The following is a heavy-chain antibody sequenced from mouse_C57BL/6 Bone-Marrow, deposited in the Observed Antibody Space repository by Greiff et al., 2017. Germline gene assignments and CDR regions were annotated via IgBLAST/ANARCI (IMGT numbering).Heavy chain of an antibody. CDR1: GFSLTSYA. CDR2: IWTGGGT. V-gene: IGHV2-9-1*01. J-gene: IGHJ2*01. Sequence: VKVVESGPGLVAPSQSLSITCTVSGFSLTSYAISWVRQPPGKGLEWLGVIWTGGGTNYNSALQSRLSLSKDNSKSQVFLKRNSLQPDDTARYYCARKGYYGNDGFDYWGQGTTLTVSS. D-gene: IGHD2-2*01. CDR3: ARKGYYGNDGFDY.